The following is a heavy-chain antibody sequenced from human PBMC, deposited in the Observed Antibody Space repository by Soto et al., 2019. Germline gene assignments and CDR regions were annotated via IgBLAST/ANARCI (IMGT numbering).Heavy chain of an antibody. V-gene: IGHV3-74*01. CDR3: AREKEGYYYYGMDV. J-gene: IGHJ6*02. Sequence: GGSLRLSCAASGFTFSSYWMHWVRQAPGKGLVWVSRINSDGSSTSYADSVKGRFTISRDNAKNTLYLQMNSLRAEDTAVYYCAREKEGYYYYGMDVWGQGTTVTAP. CDR1: GFTFSSYW. CDR2: INSDGSST.